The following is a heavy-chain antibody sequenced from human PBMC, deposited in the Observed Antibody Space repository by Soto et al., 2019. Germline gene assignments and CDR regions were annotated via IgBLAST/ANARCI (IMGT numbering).Heavy chain of an antibody. CDR2: ISSTTNYI. J-gene: IGHJ4*02. CDR1: GFTFTRYS. Sequence: GGSLRLSCAASGFTFTRYSMNWVRQATGKGLEWVSSISSTTNYIYYGDSMKGRFTISRDNAKNSLYLEMNSLRAEDTAVYYCARESEDLTSNFDYWGQGTLVTVSS. V-gene: IGHV3-21*06. CDR3: ARESEDLTSNFDY.